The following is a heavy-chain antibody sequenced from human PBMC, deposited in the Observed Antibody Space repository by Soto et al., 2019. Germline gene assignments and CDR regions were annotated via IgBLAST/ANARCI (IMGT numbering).Heavy chain of an antibody. V-gene: IGHV3-15*01. D-gene: IGHD1-26*01. CDR1: GFTFNNAW. Sequence: GGSLRLSCAASGFTFNNAWMNWVRQAPGKGLEWVGRIKSQIDGGTTDYVAAVKGRFSISRDDSKNMLYLQMNSLKTEDTAVYYCTTNRHIVGGTTFSDYWGQGALVTVSS. CDR3: TTNRHIVGGTTFSDY. CDR2: IKSQIDGGTT. J-gene: IGHJ4*02.